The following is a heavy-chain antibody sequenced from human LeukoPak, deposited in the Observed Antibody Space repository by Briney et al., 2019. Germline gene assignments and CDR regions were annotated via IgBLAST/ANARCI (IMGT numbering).Heavy chain of an antibody. V-gene: IGHV1-69*05. J-gene: IGHJ5*02. CDR3: ARVVRQPLLNWFAP. D-gene: IGHD5-18*01. CDR1: VGTFSRYA. CDR2: IIPIFSTA. Sequence: SVKVSCKASVGTFSRYAIRWVRQAPGQGLEWVGGIIPIFSTANYAQKFQGRLTIPTDEPTSTAYMELSSLRSEDTAVYYCARVVRQPLLNWFAPWGQGTLVTVSS.